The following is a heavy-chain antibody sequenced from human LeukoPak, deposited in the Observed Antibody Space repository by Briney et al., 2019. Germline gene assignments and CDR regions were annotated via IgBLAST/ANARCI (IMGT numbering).Heavy chain of an antibody. V-gene: IGHV4-39*01. CDR1: GGSISSSSYY. J-gene: IGHJ1*01. CDR3: ARLLIAVAGTGIILQH. Sequence: SETLSLTCTVSGGSISSSSYYWGWIRQPPGKGLEWIGSIYYSGSTYYNPSLKSRVTISVDTSKNQFSLKLSSVTAADTAVYYCARLLIAVAGTGIILQHWGQGTLVTASS. D-gene: IGHD6-13*01. CDR2: IYYSGST.